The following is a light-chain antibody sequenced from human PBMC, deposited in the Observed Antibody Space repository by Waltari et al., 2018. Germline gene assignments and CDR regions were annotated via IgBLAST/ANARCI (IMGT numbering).Light chain of an antibody. V-gene: IGLV3-1*01. CDR3: QAWDSSTAV. J-gene: IGLJ2*01. CDR2: QDS. Sequence: SYELTQPPSVSVSPGQTASLTCSGDKLGAIYACWSQQKPGQSPLLVIYQDSKRPSGIPERFSGSNSGNTATLTISATQAMDEAVYYCQAWDSSTAVFGGGTKLTVL. CDR1: KLGAIY.